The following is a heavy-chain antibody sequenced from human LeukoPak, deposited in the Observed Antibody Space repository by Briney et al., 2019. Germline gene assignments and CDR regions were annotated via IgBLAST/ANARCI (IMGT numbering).Heavy chain of an antibody. Sequence: GASVKVSCKASGYTFTSFGISWVRQAPGQGLEWMGWISAYSGNTIYAQKLQDRVTMTTDTSTNTAYMELRSLRSDDTAVYYCARYRLSDSPINWFDPWGQGTLVTVSS. D-gene: IGHD3-22*01. CDR1: GYTFTSFG. CDR3: ARYRLSDSPINWFDP. CDR2: ISAYSGNT. J-gene: IGHJ5*02. V-gene: IGHV1-18*01.